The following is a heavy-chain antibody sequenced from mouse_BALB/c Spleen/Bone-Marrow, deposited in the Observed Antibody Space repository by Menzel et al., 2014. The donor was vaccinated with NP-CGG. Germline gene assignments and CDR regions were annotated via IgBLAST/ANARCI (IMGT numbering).Heavy chain of an antibody. CDR3: ARLGYYGYFNY. CDR1: GFDFSRYW. Sequence: VQLKESGGGLVQPGGSLKLSCAASGFDFSRYWMSWVRQAPGKGLEWIGEINPDSSTINYTPSLRDKFVISRDNAKSTLYLQMSKVRSEDTALYYCARLGYYGYFNYWGQGTSLTVSS. J-gene: IGHJ2*02. D-gene: IGHD2-3*01. V-gene: IGHV4-1*02. CDR2: INPDSSTI.